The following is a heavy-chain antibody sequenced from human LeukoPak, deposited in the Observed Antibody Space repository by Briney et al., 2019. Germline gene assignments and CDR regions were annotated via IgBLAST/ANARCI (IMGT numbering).Heavy chain of an antibody. CDR1: GFTFNDYY. Sequence: GGSLRLSCAPSGFTFNDYYMRWIRQAPGKGLEWLSYINIGGTNTHYADSVKGRFTISRDNAKKSLYLVMNNLRAEDTAVYYCATDGAGFDTWGQGVLVTVSS. CDR2: INIGGTNT. J-gene: IGHJ5*02. CDR3: ATDGAGFDT. V-gene: IGHV3-11*01.